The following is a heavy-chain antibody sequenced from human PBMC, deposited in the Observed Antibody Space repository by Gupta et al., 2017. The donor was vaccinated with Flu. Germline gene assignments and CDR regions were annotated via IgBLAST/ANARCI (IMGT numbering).Heavy chain of an antibody. Sequence: QAPGQGLEWMGGIIPIFGTANYAQEFQGRVTITADKSTSTAYMELSSLRSEDTAVYYCARGGCSSTSCPFDYWGQGTLVTVSS. CDR3: ARGGCSSTSCPFDY. V-gene: IGHV1-69*06. CDR2: IIPIFGTA. J-gene: IGHJ4*02. D-gene: IGHD2-2*01.